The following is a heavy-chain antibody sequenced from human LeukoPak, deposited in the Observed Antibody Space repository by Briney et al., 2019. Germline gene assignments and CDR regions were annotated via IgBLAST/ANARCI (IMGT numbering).Heavy chain of an antibody. CDR3: ARDTVVVVAATNPGY. V-gene: IGHV3-30*04. CDR1: GFTFSSYA. J-gene: IGHJ4*02. D-gene: IGHD2-15*01. Sequence: PGRSLRLSCAASGFTFSSYAMHWVRQAPGKGLEWVAVISYDGSNKYYTDSMKGRFTISRDNSKNTLYLQMNSLRAEDTAVYYCARDTVVVVAATNPGYWGQGTLVIVSS. CDR2: ISYDGSNK.